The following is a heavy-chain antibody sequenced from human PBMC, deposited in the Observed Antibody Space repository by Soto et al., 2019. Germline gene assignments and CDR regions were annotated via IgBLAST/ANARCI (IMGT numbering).Heavy chain of an antibody. CDR3: ARGLIVLGFDP. V-gene: IGHV3-30-3*01. CDR2: ISYDGSNK. CDR1: GFTFSTYA. Sequence: GGSQRLSCAASGFTFSTYAMTWVRQVPGKGLEWVAVISYDGSNKYYADSVKGRFTFSRDNSKNTQYLQMNSLRAEDTAVYYCARGLIVLGFDPWGQGTLVTVSS. J-gene: IGHJ5*02. D-gene: IGHD2-2*01.